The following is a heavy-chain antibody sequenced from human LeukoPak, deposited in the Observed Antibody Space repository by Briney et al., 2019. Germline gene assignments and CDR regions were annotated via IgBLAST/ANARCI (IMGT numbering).Heavy chain of an antibody. CDR3: ATDQRYAFDY. CDR2: IRTTAEGAKYA. V-gene: IGHV3-11*03. J-gene: IGHJ4*02. Sequence: LSLTCAVYGGSFSGFYWSWIRQAPGKGLEWISNIRTTAEGAKYAYYADSVKGRVTISRDDGKNTLYLHMNSLRDDDTAVYYCATDQRYAFDYWGQGILVTVSS. D-gene: IGHD3-9*01. CDR1: GGSFSGFY.